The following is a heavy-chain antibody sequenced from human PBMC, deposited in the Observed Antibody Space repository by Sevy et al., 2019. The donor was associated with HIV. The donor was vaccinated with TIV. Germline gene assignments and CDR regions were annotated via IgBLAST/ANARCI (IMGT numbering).Heavy chain of an antibody. J-gene: IGHJ4*02. CDR3: AKDPLVVDCSGGSCYARPEIYY. V-gene: IGHV3-23*01. CDR2: ISGSGGST. Sequence: GGSLRLSCAASGFTFSSYAMSWVRQAPGKGLEWVSAISGSGGSTYYADSVKGRFTISRDNSKNTMYLQMNSLRAEDTAVDYCAKDPLVVDCSGGSCYARPEIYYWGQGTLVTVSS. CDR1: GFTFSSYA. D-gene: IGHD2-15*01.